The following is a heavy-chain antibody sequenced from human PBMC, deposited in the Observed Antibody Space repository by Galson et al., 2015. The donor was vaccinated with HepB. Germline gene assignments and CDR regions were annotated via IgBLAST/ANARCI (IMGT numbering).Heavy chain of an antibody. J-gene: IGHJ4*02. D-gene: IGHD2-2*01. Sequence: SETLSLTCTVSGGSIISSTNYWGWIRQPPGKGLKWIGRVYHSGDTYYNPSLKSRVTISVDRSKNEFSLKLKSVTTADTAVYYCARPRYCSSATCSAAFDSWGQGTLVTVSS. CDR3: ARPRYCSSATCSAAFDS. V-gene: IGHV4-39*01. CDR1: GGSIISSTNY. CDR2: VYHSGDT.